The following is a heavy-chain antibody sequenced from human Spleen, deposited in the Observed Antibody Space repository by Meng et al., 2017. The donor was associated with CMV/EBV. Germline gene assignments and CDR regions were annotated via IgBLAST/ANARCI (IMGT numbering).Heavy chain of an antibody. J-gene: IGHJ6*02. V-gene: IGHV1-8*01. Sequence: ASVKVSCKASGYTFTGYDINWVRQATGQGLEWMGWMNPNSGNTGYAQKFQGRDTMTRNTSISTAYMELSSLRSEDTAVYYCAAIYSGSYYYYYGMDVWGQGTTVTVSS. D-gene: IGHD1-26*01. CDR2: MNPNSGNT. CDR3: AAIYSGSYYYYYGMDV. CDR1: GYTFTGYD.